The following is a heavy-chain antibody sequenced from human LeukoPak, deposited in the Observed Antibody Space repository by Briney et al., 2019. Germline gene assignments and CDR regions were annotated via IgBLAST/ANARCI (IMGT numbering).Heavy chain of an antibody. CDR3: ARVNNYGSGNFYYYGKDV. J-gene: IGHJ6*04. CDR1: GFTFSTHG. D-gene: IGHD3-10*01. CDR2: IWYDGSYK. Sequence: ERSLRLSCAASGFTFSTHGMHWVRQAPGKGLEWVAVIWYDGSYKYYADSVRGRFTISRDNSKNTLYLQMNSLSAEDTAVYYCARVNNYGSGNFYYYGKDVWGKGTTVTVSS. V-gene: IGHV3-33*03.